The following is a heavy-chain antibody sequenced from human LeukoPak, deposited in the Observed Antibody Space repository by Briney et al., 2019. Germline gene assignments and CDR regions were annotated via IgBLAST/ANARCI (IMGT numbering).Heavy chain of an antibody. D-gene: IGHD6-19*01. Sequence: PSETLSLTCTVSGGSISSYYWSWIRQPPGKGLEWIGYIYYSGSTNYNPSLKSRVTISVDTSKNQFSLKLSSVTAADTAVYYCARRAVAGTPYYFDYWGQGTLVTVS. CDR2: IYYSGST. J-gene: IGHJ4*02. CDR3: ARRAVAGTPYYFDY. CDR1: GGSISSYY. V-gene: IGHV4-59*08.